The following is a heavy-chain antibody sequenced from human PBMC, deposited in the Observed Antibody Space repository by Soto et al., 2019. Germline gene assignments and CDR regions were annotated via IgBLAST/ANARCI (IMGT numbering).Heavy chain of an antibody. D-gene: IGHD6-13*01. V-gene: IGHV3-48*02. Sequence: GGSLRLSCAASGFTFSSYSMNWVRQAPGQGLEWVSYISSSSSTIYYADSVKGRVTISRDNAKNSLYLQMNSLRDEDSAVYYCARVSPDSSSWYDFDYWGQGTLVTVSS. J-gene: IGHJ4*02. CDR3: ARVSPDSSSWYDFDY. CDR2: ISSSSSTI. CDR1: GFTFSSYS.